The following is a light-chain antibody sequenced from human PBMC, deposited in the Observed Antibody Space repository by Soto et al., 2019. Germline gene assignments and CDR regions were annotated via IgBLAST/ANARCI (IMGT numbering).Light chain of an antibody. CDR3: QQYGSSGT. Sequence: EIVITQSPATLSVSPGERSTLSCRASQSVNINLAWYQQKPGQAPRLLIYGTSTRATGVPDRFSGSGSGTDFTLNISRLEPEDFAVYYCQQYGSSGTFGQGTQV. V-gene: IGKV3-20*01. J-gene: IGKJ1*01. CDR1: QSVNIN. CDR2: GTS.